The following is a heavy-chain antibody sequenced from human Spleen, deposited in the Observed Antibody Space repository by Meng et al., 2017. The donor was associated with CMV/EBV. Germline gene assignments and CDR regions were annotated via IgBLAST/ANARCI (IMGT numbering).Heavy chain of an antibody. J-gene: IGHJ3*02. CDR2: ISWNCGSI. V-gene: IGHV3-9*01. CDR3: AKGYCSSTSCYPDDAFDI. CDR1: GFTFDDYA. D-gene: IGHD2-2*01. Sequence: SLKISCAASGFTFDDYAMHWVRQAPGKGLEWVSGISWNCGSIGYADSVKGRFTISRDKAKNSLYLQMNSLRAEDTALYYCAKGYCSSTSCYPDDAFDIWGQGTMVTVSS.